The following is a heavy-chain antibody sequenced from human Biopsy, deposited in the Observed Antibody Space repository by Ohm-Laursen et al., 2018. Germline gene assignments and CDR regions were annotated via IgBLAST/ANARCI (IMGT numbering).Heavy chain of an antibody. D-gene: IGHD6-13*01. CDR1: GFSFDNYV. CDR2: ISWNSDSI. V-gene: IGHV3-9*01. Sequence: SLRLSCAASGFSFDNYVMNWVRQAPGKGLEWVSGISWNSDSIGYADSVKGRFTISRDNAKNSLYLQMNSLRSEDTALYYCAKDRYPSSWHYYYGMDVWGQGTTVTVSS. J-gene: IGHJ6*02. CDR3: AKDRYPSSWHYYYGMDV.